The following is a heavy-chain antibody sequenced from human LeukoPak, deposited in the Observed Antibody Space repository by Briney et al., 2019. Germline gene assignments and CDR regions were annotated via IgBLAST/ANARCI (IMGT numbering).Heavy chain of an antibody. CDR1: GFTFSSYG. CDR3: AKIYDSSGYHDAFDI. CDR2: IRYDESNK. D-gene: IGHD3-22*01. Sequence: GGSLRLSCAASGFTFSSYGMHWVRQAPGKGLEWVTFIRYDESNKYYADSVKGRFTISRDNSKNTLYLQMNSLRTEDTAVYYCAKIYDSSGYHDAFDIWGQGTMVTVSS. J-gene: IGHJ3*02. V-gene: IGHV3-30*02.